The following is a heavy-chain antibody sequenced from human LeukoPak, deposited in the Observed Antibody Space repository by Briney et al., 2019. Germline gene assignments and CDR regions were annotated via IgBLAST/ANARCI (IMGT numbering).Heavy chain of an antibody. J-gene: IGHJ6*03. D-gene: IGHD2-2*01. CDR2: IYTSGST. Sequence: SETLSLTCTVSGGSISSGSYYWSWIRQPAGKGLEWIGRIYTSGSTNYNPSLKSRVTISVDTSKNQFSLKLSSVTAADTAVYYCARTRSEPAAMRGDYYYYYMDVWGKGTTATVSS. V-gene: IGHV4-61*02. CDR3: ARTRSEPAAMRGDYYYYYMDV. CDR1: GGSISSGSYY.